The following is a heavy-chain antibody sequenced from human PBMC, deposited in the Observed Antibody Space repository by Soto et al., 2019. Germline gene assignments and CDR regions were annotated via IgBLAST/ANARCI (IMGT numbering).Heavy chain of an antibody. D-gene: IGHD5-18*01. Sequence: QVQLQESGPGLVKPSQTLSLTCTVSGGSISSGGYYWSWIRQHPGKGLEWIGYIYYSGSTYYNPSLKSRVTISVDTSKNQVSLKLSSVTAADTAVYYCARGGYSYGPPLYCYYGMDVWGQGTTVTVSS. CDR1: GGSISSGGYY. CDR2: IYYSGST. V-gene: IGHV4-31*03. CDR3: ARGGYSYGPPLYCYYGMDV. J-gene: IGHJ6*02.